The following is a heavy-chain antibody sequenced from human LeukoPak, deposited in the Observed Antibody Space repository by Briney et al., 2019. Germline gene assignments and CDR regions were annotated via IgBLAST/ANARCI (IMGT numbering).Heavy chain of an antibody. V-gene: IGHV4-31*03. CDR3: ASVNIVVVTPDAFDI. CDR1: GGSISSGGYY. J-gene: IGHJ3*02. CDR2: IYYSGST. D-gene: IGHD2-21*02. Sequence: SETLSLTCTVSGGSISSGGYYWSWIRQHPGKGLEWIGYIYYSGSTYYNPSLKSRVTISVDTSKNQFSLKLSSVTAADTAVYYCASVNIVVVTPDAFDIWGQGTMVTVSS.